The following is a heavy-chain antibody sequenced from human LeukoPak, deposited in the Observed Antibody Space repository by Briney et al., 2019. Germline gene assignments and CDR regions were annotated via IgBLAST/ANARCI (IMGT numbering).Heavy chain of an antibody. V-gene: IGHV3-7*01. CDR1: GFTFNNYW. J-gene: IGHJ4*02. D-gene: IGHD3-10*01. CDR3: ARVWGLYGSGSFFDY. CDR2: IKQDGSEK. Sequence: GGSRRLSCAASGFTFNNYWMSWVRQAPGKGLEWVANIKQDGSEKYYVDSVKGRFTISRDNAKNSLYLQMNSLRAEDTAVYYCARVWGLYGSGSFFDYWGQGTLVTVSS.